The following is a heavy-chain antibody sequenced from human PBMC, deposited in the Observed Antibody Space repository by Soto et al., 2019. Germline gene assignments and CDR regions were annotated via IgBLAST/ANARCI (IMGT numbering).Heavy chain of an antibody. Sequence: TLSLTCTVSGGSISSYYWSWIRQPPGKGLEWIGYIYYSGSTNYNPSLKSRVTISVDTSKNQFSLKLSSVTAADTAVYYCASQGDYNTIDYWGQGTLVTVSS. CDR3: ASQGDYNTIDY. CDR2: IYYSGST. CDR1: GGSISSYY. D-gene: IGHD4-4*01. V-gene: IGHV4-59*08. J-gene: IGHJ4*02.